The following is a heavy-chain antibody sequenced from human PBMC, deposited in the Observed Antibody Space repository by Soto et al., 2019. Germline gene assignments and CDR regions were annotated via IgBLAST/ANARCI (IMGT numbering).Heavy chain of an antibody. D-gene: IGHD3-22*01. CDR1: GFTFSDYY. CDR3: AREGSSSGPDYEY. CDR2: TRNKANSYTT. Sequence: EVQLVESGGGLVQPGGSLRLSCAASGFTFSDYYINRVRQAPGKGLEWVGRTRNKANSYTTDYAAFVKGRFTISRDDSKNLRYLQMNSLKTEDTAVYYCAREGSSSGPDYEYWGQGTLVTVSS. J-gene: IGHJ4*02. V-gene: IGHV3-72*01.